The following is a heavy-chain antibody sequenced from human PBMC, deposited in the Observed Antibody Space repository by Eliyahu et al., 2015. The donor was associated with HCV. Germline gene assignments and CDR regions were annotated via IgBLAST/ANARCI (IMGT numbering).Heavy chain of an antibody. V-gene: IGHV4-39*01. CDR1: GGSITSSSYY. CDR2: MYYRGST. J-gene: IGHJ3*02. Sequence: QLQVQESGPGLVKPSETLSLTCTVSGGSITSSSYYWGWIRQPPGKGLEWIGSMYYRGSTYYNPSLKSRVTISLDTSKNQFSLQLSSVTAADTAVYYCVKSLDAFDIWGQGTMVTVSS. CDR3: VKSLDAFDI.